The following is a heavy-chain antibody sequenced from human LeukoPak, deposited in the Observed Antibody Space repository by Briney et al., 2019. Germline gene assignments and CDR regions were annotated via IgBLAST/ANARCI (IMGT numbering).Heavy chain of an antibody. V-gene: IGHV4-38-2*01. CDR1: GFSITGGYY. Sequence: SETLSLNCAVSGFSITGGYYWVWIRQPPGKGLEWIGSVYHNGNTLFNTSLKSRVTLSVDSSKNQFSLRLSSVTAADTASYYWARNEGIEVAGTWFDNWGQGTLVIVSS. J-gene: IGHJ4*02. CDR2: VYHNGNT. CDR3: ARNEGIEVAGTWFDN. D-gene: IGHD6-19*01.